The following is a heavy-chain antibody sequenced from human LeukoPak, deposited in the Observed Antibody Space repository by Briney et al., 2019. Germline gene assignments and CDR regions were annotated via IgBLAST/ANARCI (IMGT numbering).Heavy chain of an antibody. V-gene: IGHV4-39*01. CDR1: GGSISSSSYY. Sequence: SETLSLTCTVSGGSISSSSYYWGWIRQPPGKGLEWIGSIYYSGSTYYNPSLKSRVTISVDTSKNQFSLKLSSVTAADTAVYYCARHNYYGSSGYYYWGQGTLVTVSS. D-gene: IGHD3-22*01. J-gene: IGHJ4*02. CDR3: ARHNYYGSSGYYY. CDR2: IYYSGST.